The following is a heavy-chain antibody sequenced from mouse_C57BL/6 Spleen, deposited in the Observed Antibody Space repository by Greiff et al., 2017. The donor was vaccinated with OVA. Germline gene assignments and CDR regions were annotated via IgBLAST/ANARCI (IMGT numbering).Heavy chain of an antibody. CDR3: ARNYDGYDGGVDY. CDR1: GYAFSSSW. Sequence: QVQLQQSGPELVKPGASVKISCKASGYAFSSSWMNWVKQRPGKGLEWIGRFYPGAGDTNYNGKFKGKATLTADKSSSTAYMQRSSLTSEDSAVYFFARNYDGYDGGVDYWGQGTTLTGSA. D-gene: IGHD2-2*01. J-gene: IGHJ2*01. CDR2: FYPGAGDT. V-gene: IGHV1-82*01.